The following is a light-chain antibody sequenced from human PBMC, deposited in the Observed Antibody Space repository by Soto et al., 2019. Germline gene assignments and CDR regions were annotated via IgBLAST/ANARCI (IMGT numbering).Light chain of an antibody. CDR2: GAS. Sequence: DIQMTQSPSSLSASVRDRVTITCRASQGISNYLAWYQQKPGKVPKLLIYGASTLHSGVASRFSGSGSGTDFTLTISSLQPEDVATYYCQEYDSSEWTFGQGTKVEIK. V-gene: IGKV1-27*01. CDR3: QEYDSSEWT. CDR1: QGISNY. J-gene: IGKJ1*01.